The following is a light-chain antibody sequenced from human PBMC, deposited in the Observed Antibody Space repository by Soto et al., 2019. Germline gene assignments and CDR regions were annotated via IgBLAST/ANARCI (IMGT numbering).Light chain of an antibody. Sequence: EIVLTQSPATLSLSPGERATLSCRASQSVSSYLAWYQQKPGQAPRLLIYDASNRATGIPARFSGSGSGTEFTLTISSLQSEDFAVYYCQQNNNWPRTFGQGTKVEIK. J-gene: IGKJ1*01. CDR3: QQNNNWPRT. CDR1: QSVSSY. V-gene: IGKV3-11*01. CDR2: DAS.